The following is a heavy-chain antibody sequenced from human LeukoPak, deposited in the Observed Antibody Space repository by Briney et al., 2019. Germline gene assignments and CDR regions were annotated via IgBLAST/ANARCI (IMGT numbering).Heavy chain of an antibody. CDR3: ARGNSGSHWGDHYFYMDV. V-gene: IGHV4-34*01. CDR2: ITHNAGT. CDR1: GGSFRGYF. J-gene: IGHJ6*03. D-gene: IGHD1-26*01. Sequence: PSETLSLTCAVYGGSFRGYFWGWVRQTPGKGLEWLGEITHNAGTNYMPSLSGRVSVFQDVSKNQFSLKLSSVTAADTGVYYCARGNSGSHWGDHYFYMDVWGKGTTVIVSS.